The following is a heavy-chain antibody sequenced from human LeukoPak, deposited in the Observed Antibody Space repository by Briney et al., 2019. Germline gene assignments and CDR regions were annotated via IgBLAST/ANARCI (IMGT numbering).Heavy chain of an antibody. V-gene: IGHV3-7*01. D-gene: IGHD3-3*02. CDR1: GFTFSSYW. CDR2: IKQDGSEK. J-gene: IGHJ6*03. Sequence: PGGSLRLSCAASGFTFSSYWMSWVRQAPGKGLEWVANIKQDGSEKYYVDSVKGRFTISRDNAKNSLYLQMNSLRAEDTAVYYCARGSVNEGLANYYYYYMDVWGKGTTVTISS. CDR3: ARGSVNEGLANYYYYYMDV.